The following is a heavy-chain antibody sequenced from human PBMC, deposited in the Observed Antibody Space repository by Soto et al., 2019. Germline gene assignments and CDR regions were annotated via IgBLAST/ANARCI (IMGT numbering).Heavy chain of an antibody. CDR1: GVSISSYY. CDR3: ARVRILTGYYFSLKGWFDP. D-gene: IGHD3-9*01. Sequence: PSETLSLTCTVSGVSISSYYWSLIRQPPGKGLEWIGYIYYSGSTNYNPSLKSRVTISVDTSKNQFSLKLSSVTAADTAVYYCARVRILTGYYFSLKGWFDPWGQGTLVTVSS. V-gene: IGHV4-59*01. J-gene: IGHJ5*02. CDR2: IYYSGST.